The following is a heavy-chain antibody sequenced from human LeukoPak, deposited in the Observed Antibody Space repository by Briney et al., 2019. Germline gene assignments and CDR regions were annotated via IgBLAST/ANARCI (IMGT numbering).Heavy chain of an antibody. CDR1: GFTFSAFA. Sequence: PGGSLRLSCAASGFTFSAFAMHWVRQAPGKGLEWVVVIWADGSDEYYGESVKGRFTISRSNSRDTLYLQMNDLRAEDTALYYCARESGAGGDFDHWGQGTLATVSS. CDR3: ARESGAGGDFDH. CDR2: IWADGSDE. V-gene: IGHV3-33*01. D-gene: IGHD2-21*01. J-gene: IGHJ4*02.